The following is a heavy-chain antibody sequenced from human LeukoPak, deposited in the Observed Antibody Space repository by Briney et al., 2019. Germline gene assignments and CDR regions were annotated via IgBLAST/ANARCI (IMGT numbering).Heavy chain of an antibody. CDR1: GVSIRSYY. CDR2: IYYSGST. Sequence: PSETLSLTCTVSGVSIRSYYWSWVRQPPAQGLEWIGNIYYSGSTTYNPSLKSRVTIPVDTSKNQFSLKVSSVTAADTAVYYCARTGGSGSSFDYWGQGTLVTVSS. D-gene: IGHD3-10*01. CDR3: ARTGGSGSSFDY. V-gene: IGHV4-59*01. J-gene: IGHJ4*02.